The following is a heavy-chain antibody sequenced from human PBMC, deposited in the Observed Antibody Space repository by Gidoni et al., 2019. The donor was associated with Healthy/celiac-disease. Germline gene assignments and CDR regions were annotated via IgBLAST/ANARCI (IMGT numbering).Heavy chain of an antibody. CDR1: GFTFDDYA. Sequence: EVQLVESGGGLVQPGRSLRLSCAASGFTFDDYAMHWVRQAPGKGLEWVSGISWNSGSIGYADSVKGRFTISRDNAKNSLYLQMNSLRAEDTALYYCAKASGWDRVGYFQHWGQGTLVTVSS. V-gene: IGHV3-9*01. CDR2: ISWNSGSI. CDR3: AKASGWDRVGYFQH. J-gene: IGHJ1*01. D-gene: IGHD6-19*01.